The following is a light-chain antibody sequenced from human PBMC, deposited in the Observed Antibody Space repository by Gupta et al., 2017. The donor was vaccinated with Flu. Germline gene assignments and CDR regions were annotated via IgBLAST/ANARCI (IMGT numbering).Light chain of an antibody. J-gene: IGLJ3*02. Sequence: SFELTQPSSVSVSPGQTAKINCSGDILAKKYARWFQQKPGQAPVLGIYKDSERPAGIPERVSGSSSATTVTLTSSGAQLEDDYYYQSYYEAGTRGVFGGGTKLTVL. CDR2: KDS. CDR3: YYEAGTRGV. CDR1: ILAKKY. V-gene: IGLV3-27*01.